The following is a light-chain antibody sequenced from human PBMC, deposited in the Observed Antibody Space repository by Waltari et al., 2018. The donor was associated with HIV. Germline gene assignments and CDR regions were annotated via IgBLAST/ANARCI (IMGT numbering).Light chain of an antibody. CDR2: VNLDGSV. CDR3: QAWGTGMV. Sequence: QLVLTQSPSASASLGASVRLTCTLDRGHSLYALTWHQRQPEKGPRFLMKVNLDGSVIKGDGIPDRFSGSTSGAERYLIISSLQSEDEAEYYCQAWGTGMVFGGGTYLTVL. CDR1: RGHSLYA. J-gene: IGLJ3*02. V-gene: IGLV4-69*01.